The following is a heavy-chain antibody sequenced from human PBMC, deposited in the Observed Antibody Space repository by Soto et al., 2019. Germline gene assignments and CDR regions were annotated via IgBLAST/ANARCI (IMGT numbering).Heavy chain of an antibody. CDR1: GFTFSSYG. V-gene: IGHV3-30*18. CDR3: AKDVSRLIAAAFDY. Sequence: PGGSLRLSCAASGFTFSSYGMHWVRQAPGKGLEWVAVISYDGSNKYYADSVKGRFTISRDNSKNTLYLQMNSLRAEDTAVYYCAKDVSRLIAAAFDYWGQGTLVTVSS. CDR2: ISYDGSNK. D-gene: IGHD6-13*01. J-gene: IGHJ4*02.